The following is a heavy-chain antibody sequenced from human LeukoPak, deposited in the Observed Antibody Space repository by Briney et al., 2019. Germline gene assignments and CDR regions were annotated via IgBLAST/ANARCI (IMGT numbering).Heavy chain of an antibody. CDR3: ARVFGCSSTSCYNWFDP. CDR2: IIPIFGTA. V-gene: IGHV1-69*01. Sequence: PGGSLRLSCAASGFTFSSYAMSWVRQAPGQGLEWMGGIIPIFGTANYAQKFRGRVTITADESTSTAYMELSSLRSEDTAVYYCARVFGCSSTSCYNWFDPWGQGTLVTVSS. J-gene: IGHJ5*02. CDR1: GFTFSSYA. D-gene: IGHD2-2*01.